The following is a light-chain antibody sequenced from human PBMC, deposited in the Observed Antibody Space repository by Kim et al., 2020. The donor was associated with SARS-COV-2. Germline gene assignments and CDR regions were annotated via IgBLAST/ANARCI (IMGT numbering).Light chain of an antibody. V-gene: IGKV3-11*01. CDR2: DAS. J-gene: IGKJ3*01. CDR3: QQWSNWPVT. Sequence: EIVLTQSPATLSLSPGERATLSCWASRSVSTFLAWYQQKPGQAPRLLMYDASNRATGNPARFSGSGSDTDFTLTISSLEPEDFAVYYCQQWSNWPVTFGPGTKVDIK. CDR1: RSVSTF.